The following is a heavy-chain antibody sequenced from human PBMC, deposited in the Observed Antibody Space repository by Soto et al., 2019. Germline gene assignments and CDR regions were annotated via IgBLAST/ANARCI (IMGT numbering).Heavy chain of an antibody. CDR2: IFFSGNT. CDR3: AREVQGCSGGTCYPHAFDI. Sequence: QVQLQESGPGLVKPSETLSLTCTVSGDSISPYYWSWIRQPPGKGLEWIGDIFFSGNTNYNPSLRSRVTLSVDPSMNHFSLKLSSVTAADTAVYYCAREVQGCSGGTCYPHAFDIWGQGTMVTVSS. V-gene: IGHV4-59*01. J-gene: IGHJ3*02. D-gene: IGHD2-15*01. CDR1: GDSISPYY.